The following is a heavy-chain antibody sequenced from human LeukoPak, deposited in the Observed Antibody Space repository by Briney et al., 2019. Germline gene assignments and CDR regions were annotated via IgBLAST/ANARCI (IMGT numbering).Heavy chain of an antibody. V-gene: IGHV3-74*01. CDR2: ITSDGSST. CDR1: GFTFSNYW. CDR3: TRDEGVGAPFDY. Sequence: PGGSLRLSCVASGFTFSNYWMHWVRQAPGKGLVWVSRITSDGSSTSYADSVKGRFTISRDNAKNTLYLHMNSLRAEDTAVYYCTRDEGVGAPFDYWGQGTLVTVSS. J-gene: IGHJ4*02. D-gene: IGHD1-26*01.